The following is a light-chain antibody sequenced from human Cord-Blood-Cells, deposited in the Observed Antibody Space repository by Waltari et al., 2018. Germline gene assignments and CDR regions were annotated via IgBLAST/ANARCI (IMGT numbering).Light chain of an antibody. Sequence: DIQITQPPPPRSASVGAEVTITCRASQSISSWLAWYQQKPGKAPKLLIYKASSLESGVPSRFSGSGSGTEFTLTISSLQPDDFATYYCQQYNSYSTFGQGTKVEIK. CDR3: QQYNSYST. CDR2: KAS. V-gene: IGKV1-5*03. CDR1: QSISSW. J-gene: IGKJ1*01.